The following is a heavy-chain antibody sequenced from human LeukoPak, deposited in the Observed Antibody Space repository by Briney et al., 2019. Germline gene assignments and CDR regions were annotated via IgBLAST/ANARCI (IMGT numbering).Heavy chain of an antibody. V-gene: IGHV3-23*01. J-gene: IGHJ4*02. CDR1: GFTLRSYA. D-gene: IGHD3-10*01. CDR3: AKMTDSTPYSSGTFDS. CDR2: ISDTGDKT. Sequence: GGSLRLSCSASGFTLRSYAMGWVRQAPGKGLEWVSAISDTGDKTYYADSVKGRFTISRDNSRNALYLQMSRLRAEDTALFYCAKMTDSTPYSSGTFDSWGQGTLVTVSS.